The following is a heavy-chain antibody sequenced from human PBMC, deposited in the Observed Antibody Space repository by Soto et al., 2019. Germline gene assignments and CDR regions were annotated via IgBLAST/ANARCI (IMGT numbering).Heavy chain of an antibody. J-gene: IGHJ5*02. CDR1: GGSISSGGYY. CDR2: IYYSGST. CDR3: AREQGEGYGAGSFRWFDP. V-gene: IGHV4-31*03. Sequence: QVQLQESGPGLVKPSQTLSLTCTVSGGSISSGGYYWSWIRQHPEKGLEWIGYIYYSGSTYYNPSLKSRVTMSLDTSENHFSLNLSSVTAADTAIYYCAREQGEGYGAGSFRWFDPWGQGTLVTVSS. D-gene: IGHD3-10*01.